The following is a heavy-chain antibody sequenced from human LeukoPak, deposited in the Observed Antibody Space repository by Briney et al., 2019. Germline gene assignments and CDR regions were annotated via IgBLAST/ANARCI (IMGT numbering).Heavy chain of an antibody. CDR2: INPNSGGT. CDR3: ARYIVVVPGMDV. Sequence: GASVKVSCKASGYTFTGYYMHWVRQAPGQGLEWMGWINPNSGGTNYAQEFQGRVTMTRDTSISTAYMELSRLRSDDTAVYYCARYIVVVPGMDVWGQGTTVTVSS. CDR1: GYTFTGYY. D-gene: IGHD2-2*01. J-gene: IGHJ6*02. V-gene: IGHV1-2*02.